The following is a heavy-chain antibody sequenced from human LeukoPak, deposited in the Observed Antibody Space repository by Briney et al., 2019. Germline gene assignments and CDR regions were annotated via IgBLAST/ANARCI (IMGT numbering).Heavy chain of an antibody. V-gene: IGHV3-48*01. CDR1: GFTFSDYS. D-gene: IGHD2/OR15-2a*01. Sequence: PGGSLRLSCAASGFTFSDYSMNWVRQAPGKGLEWVSYISKNGNTIYYADSVKGRFTISRDNAKNSLYLQMNSLRAEDTAVYYCAREARVEYWGASYYMDVWGKGTTVTVSS. CDR2: ISKNGNTI. J-gene: IGHJ6*03. CDR3: AREARVEYWGASYYMDV.